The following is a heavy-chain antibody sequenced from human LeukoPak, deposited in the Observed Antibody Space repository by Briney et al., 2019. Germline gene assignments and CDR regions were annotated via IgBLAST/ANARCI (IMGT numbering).Heavy chain of an antibody. CDR1: GYTFTGCY. Sequence: ASVKVSCKASGYTFTGCYMHWVRQAPGQGLEWMGWINPNSGGTNYAQKFQGRVTMTRDTSISTAYMELSRLRSDDTAVYYCARYYYDSSGYYNFDYWGQGTLVTVSS. V-gene: IGHV1-2*02. CDR3: ARYYYDSSGYYNFDY. CDR2: INPNSGGT. D-gene: IGHD3-22*01. J-gene: IGHJ4*02.